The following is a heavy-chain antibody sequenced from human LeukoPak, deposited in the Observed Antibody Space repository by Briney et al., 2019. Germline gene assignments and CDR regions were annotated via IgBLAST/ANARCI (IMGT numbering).Heavy chain of an antibody. V-gene: IGHV3-7*01. CDR2: INQDGSEK. CDR3: ARRDNRFLEWLKQTGDYYYYYYMDV. CDR1: GFTFSSYW. Sequence: GGSLRLSCAASGFTFSSYWMSWVRQAPGKGLEWVANINQDGSEKYYLDSVKGRFTISRDNAKNSLYLQMNSLRAEDTAVYYCARRDNRFLEWLKQTGDYYYYYYMDVWGKGTTVTVSS. J-gene: IGHJ6*03. D-gene: IGHD3-3*01.